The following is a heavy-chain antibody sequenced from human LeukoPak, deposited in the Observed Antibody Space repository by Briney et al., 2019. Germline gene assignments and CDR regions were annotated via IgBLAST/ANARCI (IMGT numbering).Heavy chain of an antibody. CDR2: IYYSGST. V-gene: IGHV4-59*01. D-gene: IGHD3-16*01. J-gene: IGHJ3*02. CDR1: GGSISSYY. CDR3: ARDLGNAFDI. Sequence: SETLSLTCTVSGGSISSYYWSWIRQPPGKGLEWIGYIYYSGSTNNNPSLKSRVTISVDTSKNQFSLKLSSVTAADTAVYYCARDLGNAFDIWGQGTMVTVSS.